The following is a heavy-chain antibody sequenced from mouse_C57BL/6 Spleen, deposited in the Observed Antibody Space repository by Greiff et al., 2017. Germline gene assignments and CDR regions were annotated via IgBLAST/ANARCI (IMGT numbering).Heavy chain of an antibody. J-gene: IGHJ2*01. CDR3: TSLYSNYEGYYFDY. D-gene: IGHD2-5*01. CDR1: GFTFSSYA. Sequence: EVHLVESGEGLVKPGGSLKLSCAASGFTFSSYAMSWVRQTPEKRLEWVAYISSGGDYIYYADTVKGRFTISRDNARNTLYLQMSSLKSEDTAMYYCTSLYSNYEGYYFDYWGQGTTLTVSS. V-gene: IGHV5-9-1*02. CDR2: ISSGGDYI.